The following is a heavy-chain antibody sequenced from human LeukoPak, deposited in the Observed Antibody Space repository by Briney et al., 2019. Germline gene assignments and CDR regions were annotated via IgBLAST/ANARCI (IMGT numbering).Heavy chain of an antibody. V-gene: IGHV4-4*02. CDR2: IYHSGST. Sequence: PSGTLSLTCAVSGGSISSSNWWSWVRQPPGKGLEWIGEIYHSGSTNYNPSLKSRVTISVDKSKNQFSLKLSSVTAADTAVYYCARVHTTPKGEGATAYYFDYWGQGTLVTVSS. CDR3: ARVHTTPKGEGATAYYFDY. J-gene: IGHJ4*02. D-gene: IGHD1-26*01. CDR1: GGSISSSNW.